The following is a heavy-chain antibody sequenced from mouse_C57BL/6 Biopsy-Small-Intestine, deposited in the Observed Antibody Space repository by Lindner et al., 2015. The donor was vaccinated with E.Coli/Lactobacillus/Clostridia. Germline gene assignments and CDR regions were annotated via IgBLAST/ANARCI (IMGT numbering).Heavy chain of an antibody. CDR1: GFSFNTYA. CDR3: VRYYGSSYENAMDY. Sequence: VQLQESGGGLVQPKGSLKLSCAASGFSFNTYAMNWVRQAPGKGLEWVARIRSKSNNYATYYADSVKDRFTISRDDSESMLYLQMNNLKTEDTAMYYCVRYYGSSYENAMDYWGQGTSVTVSS. J-gene: IGHJ4*01. V-gene: IGHV10-1*01. CDR2: IRSKSNNYAT. D-gene: IGHD1-1*01.